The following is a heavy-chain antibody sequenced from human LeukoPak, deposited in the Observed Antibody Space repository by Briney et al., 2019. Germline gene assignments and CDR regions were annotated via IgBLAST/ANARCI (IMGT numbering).Heavy chain of an antibody. CDR2: IYYTGST. D-gene: IGHD3-22*01. Sequence: NPSETRSLTCTVSGGSISSYYWSWIRQPPGKGLEWIGYIYYTGSTNYNPSLESRVTMSVDTSRNQFSLKLTSVTAADTAVYYCARPSYDGSGAYAFDVLGQGTLVTVSS. J-gene: IGHJ3*01. CDR1: GGSISSYY. CDR3: ARPSYDGSGAYAFDV. V-gene: IGHV4-59*08.